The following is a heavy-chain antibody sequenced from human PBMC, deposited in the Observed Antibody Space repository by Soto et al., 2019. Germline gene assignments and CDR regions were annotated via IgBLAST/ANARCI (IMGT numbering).Heavy chain of an antibody. J-gene: IGHJ4*02. Sequence: EVQLLESGGGLVQPGGSLRLSCAASGFTFSSYAMSWVRQAPGKGLEWVSAISGSGGSTYYADSVKGRFTISRDNSKNTRYLQMNSLRAEDTAVYYCAKDTFRISSGGSFDYWGQGTLVTVSS. V-gene: IGHV3-23*01. CDR1: GFTFSSYA. D-gene: IGHD2-15*01. CDR3: AKDTFRISSGGSFDY. CDR2: ISGSGGST.